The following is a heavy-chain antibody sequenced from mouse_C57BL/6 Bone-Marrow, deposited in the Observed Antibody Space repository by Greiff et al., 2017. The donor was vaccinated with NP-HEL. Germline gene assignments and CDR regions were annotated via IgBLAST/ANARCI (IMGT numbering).Heavy chain of an antibody. CDR1: GYTFTDYY. D-gene: IGHD1-1*01. Sequence: VQLQQSGAELVRPGASVKLSCKASGYTFTDYYINWVKQRPGQGLEWIARIYPGSGNPYYNEKFKGKATLTAEKSSSTAYMQLSSLTSEDSAVYFWAREILGYYYGSGEYFDVWGTGTTVTVSS. CDR3: AREILGYYYGSGEYFDV. CDR2: IYPGSGNP. V-gene: IGHV1-76*01. J-gene: IGHJ1*03.